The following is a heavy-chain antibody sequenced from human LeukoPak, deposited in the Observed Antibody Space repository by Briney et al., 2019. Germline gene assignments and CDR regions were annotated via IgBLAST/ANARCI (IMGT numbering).Heavy chain of an antibody. CDR3: TRIEAP. V-gene: IGHV3-73*01. J-gene: IGHJ5*02. CDR2: NRSKANSYAT. CDR1: GFTFSGSA. Sequence: GSPRLSCAASGFTFSGSAMHWVRQASGKGLEWVGRNRSKANSYATTYAASVKGRFTISRDDSKNTAYLQMNSLKTEDTAVYYCTRIEAPWGQGTLVTVSS.